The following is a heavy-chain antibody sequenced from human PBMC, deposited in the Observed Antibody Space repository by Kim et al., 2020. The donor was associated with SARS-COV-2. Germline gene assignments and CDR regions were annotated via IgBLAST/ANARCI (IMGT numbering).Heavy chain of an antibody. J-gene: IGHJ4*02. V-gene: IGHV4-39*07. CDR2: IYYSGST. Sequence: SETLSLTCTVSGGSISSSSYYWGWIHQPPGKGLEWIGSIYYSGSTYYNPSLKSRVTISVDTSKNQFSLKLSSVTAADTAVYYCARGGYCSGGSCYSWFLGAKIDYWGQGTLVTVSS. CDR1: GGSISSSSYY. CDR3: ARGGYCSGGSCYSWFLGAKIDY. D-gene: IGHD2-15*01.